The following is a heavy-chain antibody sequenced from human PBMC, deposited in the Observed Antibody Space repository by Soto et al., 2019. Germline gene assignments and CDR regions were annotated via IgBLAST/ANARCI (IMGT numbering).Heavy chain of an antibody. D-gene: IGHD6-13*01. Sequence: GESLKISCKGSGYSFTSYWIGWERHMPGKGQEWMGRIDPSDSYTNYSPSFQGHVTISADKSISTAYLQWSSLKASDTAMYYCARLQAAAGDNDLTFDYWGQGTLVTVSP. CDR1: GYSFTSYW. J-gene: IGHJ4*02. V-gene: IGHV5-10-1*01. CDR3: ARLQAAAGDNDLTFDY. CDR2: IDPSDSYT.